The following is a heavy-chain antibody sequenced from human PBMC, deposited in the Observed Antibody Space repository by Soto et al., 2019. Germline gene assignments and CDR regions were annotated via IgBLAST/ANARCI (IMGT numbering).Heavy chain of an antibody. CDR3: ARLDGNDYDSSGYYYYYYGMDV. CDR1: GFTFSDYY. CDR2: ISSGSTI. Sequence: QVQLVESGGGLVKPGGSLRLSCAASGFTFSDYYMSWIRQAPGKGLEWVSYISSGSTIYYADSVKGRFTISRDNAKNSLYLQMNSLRAEDTAVYYCARLDGNDYDSSGYYYYYYGMDVWGQGTTVTVSS. D-gene: IGHD3-22*01. J-gene: IGHJ6*02. V-gene: IGHV3-11*01.